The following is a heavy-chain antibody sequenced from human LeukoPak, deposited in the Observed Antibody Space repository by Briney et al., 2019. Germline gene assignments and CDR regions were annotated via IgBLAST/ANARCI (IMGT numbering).Heavy chain of an antibody. V-gene: IGHV3-64D*06. CDR2: ITSSGCST. CDR1: GFTFSTYA. CDR3: GKAPRSYKTFDY. J-gene: IGHJ4*02. Sequence: GGSLRLACSVSGFTFSTYAMHWDRQVPGKGLEYVSTITSSGCSTYYADSVKGRFATSNDNSKSTLYLQMSSLRAEDTAVYYCGKAPRSYKTFDYWGQGTLVTVSS. D-gene: IGHD1-26*01.